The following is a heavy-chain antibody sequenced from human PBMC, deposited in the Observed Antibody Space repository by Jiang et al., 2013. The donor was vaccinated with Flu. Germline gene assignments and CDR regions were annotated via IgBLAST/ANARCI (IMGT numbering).Heavy chain of an antibody. D-gene: IGHD1-26*01. Sequence: QTLSLTCAISGDSVSSNSVAWTWIRQTPSRGLEWLGRAYYRSKWYNGYAVSVKSRITINPDTSKNQISLQLNSVTPEDTAVYYCVRERSGRYDYWGQGTLVTVSS. CDR1: GDSVSSNSVA. J-gene: IGHJ4*02. CDR2: AYYRSKWYN. CDR3: VRERSGRYDY. V-gene: IGHV6-1*01.